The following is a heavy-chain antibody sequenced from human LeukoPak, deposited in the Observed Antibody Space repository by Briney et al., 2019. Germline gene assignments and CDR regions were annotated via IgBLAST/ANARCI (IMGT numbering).Heavy chain of an antibody. CDR3: ARGVDYYGV. J-gene: IGHJ4*02. D-gene: IGHD3-10*01. CDR1: GASISDHY. CDR2: IYHSGST. Sequence: SETLSLTCTVSGASISDHYWSWIRQPPGKGLEWIGYIYHSGSTYYNPSLKSRVTISVDTSKKQFSLKLSSVTAADTAVYYCARGVDYYGVWGQGTLVTVSS. V-gene: IGHV4-59*11.